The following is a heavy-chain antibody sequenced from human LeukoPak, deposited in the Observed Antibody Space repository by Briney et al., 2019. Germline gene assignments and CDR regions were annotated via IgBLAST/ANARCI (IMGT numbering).Heavy chain of an antibody. CDR1: GFTLSDYN. J-gene: IGHJ5*02. Sequence: GGSLRLSCAAYGFTLSDYNMRCMREDLGKGLEWVVSISSSSSYTNYEESVKGRFTITRDNTKNSLFLQINSRIPEDTALYYCAREGWSDGIWFDPWGQGTLVTVSS. D-gene: IGHD1-1*01. CDR3: AREGWSDGIWFDP. V-gene: IGHV3-11*05. CDR2: ISSSSSYT.